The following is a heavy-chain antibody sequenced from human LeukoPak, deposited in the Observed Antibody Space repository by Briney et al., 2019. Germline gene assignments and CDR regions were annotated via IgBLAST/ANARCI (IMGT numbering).Heavy chain of an antibody. CDR1: GITVSGNY. CDR3: ARATTVVPRGWFDP. D-gene: IGHD4-23*01. CDR2: IYSDGRT. J-gene: IGHJ5*02. V-gene: IGHV3-66*01. Sequence: GGSLRLSCVASGITVSGNYMNWVRQAPGKGLEWVSVIYSDGRTFYADSVRGRFTISRDSSKNTVLLQMNSLRVEDTAVYYCARATTVVPRGWFDPWGQGTLLIVSS.